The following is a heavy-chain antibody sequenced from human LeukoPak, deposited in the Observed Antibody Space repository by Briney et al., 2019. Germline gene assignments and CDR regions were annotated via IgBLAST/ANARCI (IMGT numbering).Heavy chain of an antibody. Sequence: PGGSLRLSCAASGFTFSSYGMHWVRQAPGKGLEWVAFIRYDGSNKYYADSVKGRFIISRDNSKNTLYLQMNSLRAEDTAVYYCARGENYQDSSGYYSRYFQHWGQGTLVTVSS. V-gene: IGHV3-30*02. CDR2: IRYDGSNK. J-gene: IGHJ1*01. CDR1: GFTFSSYG. CDR3: ARGENYQDSSGYYSRYFQH. D-gene: IGHD3-22*01.